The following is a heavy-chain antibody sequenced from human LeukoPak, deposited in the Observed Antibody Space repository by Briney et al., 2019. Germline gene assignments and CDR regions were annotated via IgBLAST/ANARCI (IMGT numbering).Heavy chain of an antibody. J-gene: IGHJ4*02. V-gene: IGHV1-2*06. Sequence: HAASVKVSCKASGYTFTGYYVHWVRQAPGQGLEWMGRINPNSGGTNYAQKFQGRVTMTRDTSISTAYMELSSLRSDDTAMYYCTREDPYGSGSHDYWGQGTLVTVSS. CDR3: TREDPYGSGSHDY. D-gene: IGHD3-10*01. CDR1: GYTFTGYY. CDR2: INPNSGGT.